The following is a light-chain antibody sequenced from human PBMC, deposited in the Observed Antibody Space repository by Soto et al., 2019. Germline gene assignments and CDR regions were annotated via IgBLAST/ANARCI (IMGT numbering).Light chain of an antibody. CDR2: DAS. V-gene: IGKV1-5*01. CDR1: QSISSW. Sequence: DIQMTQSPSTLSASVGDRVTITCRASQSISSWLAWYQQKPGKAPKLLIYDASSLESGVPSRFSGSGSGTEFTLTISSLQPDDFATYSCQQYNSYSQDTFGQGTKLEIK. J-gene: IGKJ2*01. CDR3: QQYNSYSQDT.